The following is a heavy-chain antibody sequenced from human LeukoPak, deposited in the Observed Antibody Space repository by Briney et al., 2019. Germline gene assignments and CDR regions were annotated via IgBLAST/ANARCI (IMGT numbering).Heavy chain of an antibody. CDR1: GGSFSGYY. CDR3: ARGGYYDSSGYKRY. J-gene: IGHJ4*02. D-gene: IGHD3-22*01. Sequence: PSETLSLTCAVYGGSFSGYYWSWLRQPPGKGLEWIGEINHSGSTNYNPSLKSRVTISVDTSKNQFSLKLRSVTAADTAVYYCARGGYYDSSGYKRYWGQGTLVTVSS. V-gene: IGHV4-34*01. CDR2: INHSGST.